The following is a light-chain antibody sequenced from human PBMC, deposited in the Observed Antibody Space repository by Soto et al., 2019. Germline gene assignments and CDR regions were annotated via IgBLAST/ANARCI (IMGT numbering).Light chain of an antibody. CDR1: QSVSSSY. CDR3: QQYGSSPFT. Sequence: EIVLTQSPGTRSLSPGERATLSCRASQSVSSSYLAWYQQKPGQAPRLLIYGASSMATGIPDRFSGSGSGTDFTLTISRLEPEYFAVYDCQQYGSSPFTFGPGTKVDIK. V-gene: IGKV3-20*01. CDR2: GAS. J-gene: IGKJ3*01.